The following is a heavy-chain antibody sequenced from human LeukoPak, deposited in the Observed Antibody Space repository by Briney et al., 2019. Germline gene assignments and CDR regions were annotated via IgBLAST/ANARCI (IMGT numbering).Heavy chain of an antibody. V-gene: IGHV3-30*04. CDR3: AKGLHASSWYGGS. CDR1: GFKFSDYA. J-gene: IGHJ5*02. D-gene: IGHD6-13*01. CDR2: ILSDGKKD. Sequence: QPGGSLRLSCAASGFKFSDYAMQWLRQTPGKGLEWVGIILSDGKKDFYADSVKGRFTISRDNSKNTLYLQMNSLREDDTAVYYCAKGLHASSWYGGSWGRGTLVTVSS.